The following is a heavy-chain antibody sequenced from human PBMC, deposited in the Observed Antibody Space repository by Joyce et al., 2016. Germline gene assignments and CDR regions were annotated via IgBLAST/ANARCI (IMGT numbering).Heavy chain of an antibody. J-gene: IGHJ4*02. V-gene: IGHV3-48*04. D-gene: IGHD3-9*01. CDR3: ARGLKNYDILTDLDY. Sequence: ESGGGLVQPGKSLRLSCAASGFTFSSYSMNWVRQAPGKGVEWVSYISSSSSSIYYADSVKGRFTISRDNAKNSLYLQMNSLRAEDTAVYYCARGLKNYDILTDLDYWGQGTLVTVSS. CDR1: GFTFSSYS. CDR2: ISSSSSSI.